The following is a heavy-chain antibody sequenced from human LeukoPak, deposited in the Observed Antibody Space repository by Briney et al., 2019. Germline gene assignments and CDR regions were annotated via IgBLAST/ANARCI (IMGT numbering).Heavy chain of an antibody. Sequence: SETLSLTCAVSGYSISSGYYWGWIRQPPGKGLEWIGNIYHSGSTYYNPSLKSRVTISVDTSKNQFSLKLSSVTAADTAVYYCARQGHYYDSSGYYRFDYWGQGTLVTVSS. J-gene: IGHJ4*02. V-gene: IGHV4-38-2*01. CDR2: IYHSGST. CDR3: ARQGHYYDSSGYYRFDY. D-gene: IGHD3-22*01. CDR1: GYSISSGYY.